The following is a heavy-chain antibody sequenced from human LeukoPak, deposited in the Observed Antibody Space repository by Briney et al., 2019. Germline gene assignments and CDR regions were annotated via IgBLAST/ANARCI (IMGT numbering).Heavy chain of an antibody. D-gene: IGHD3-10*01. CDR2: INHSGST. CDR3: ARGGRVYYGSGSYYNVPFDY. J-gene: IGHJ4*02. Sequence: SETLSLTCAVYGGSFSGYYWSWIRQPPGKGLEWIGEINHSGSTNYNPSLKSRVTISVDTSKNQFSLKLSSVTAADTAVYYCARGGRVYYGSGSYYNVPFDYWGQGTLVTVSS. V-gene: IGHV4-34*01. CDR1: GGSFSGYY.